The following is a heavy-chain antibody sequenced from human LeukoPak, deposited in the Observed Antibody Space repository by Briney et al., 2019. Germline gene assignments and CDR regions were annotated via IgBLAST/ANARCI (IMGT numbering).Heavy chain of an antibody. V-gene: IGHV4-4*07. Sequence: SETLSLTCTVSGGSISSYYWSWIRQPAGKGLEWIGRIHPSGSTNYNPSLKSRVTLSVDTSKNQFSLKLSSVTAADAAVYYCARGPPPDFDYWGRGTLVTVSS. J-gene: IGHJ4*02. CDR3: ARGPPPDFDY. CDR1: GGSISSYY. CDR2: IHPSGST.